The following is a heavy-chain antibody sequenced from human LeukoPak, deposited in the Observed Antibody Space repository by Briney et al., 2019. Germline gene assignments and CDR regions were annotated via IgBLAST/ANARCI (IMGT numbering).Heavy chain of an antibody. D-gene: IGHD1-26*01. Sequence: GGSLRLSCAASGFTFSSYAMSWVRQAPGKGLEWVSAISGGGGSTYYPDSVKGRFTISRDDSKNTLYLQVNSLRAEDTAVYYCAKQVVCSGSYIDFWGQGTLVTVSS. CDR1: GFTFSSYA. J-gene: IGHJ4*02. CDR3: AKQVVCSGSYIDF. CDR2: ISGGGGST. V-gene: IGHV3-23*01.